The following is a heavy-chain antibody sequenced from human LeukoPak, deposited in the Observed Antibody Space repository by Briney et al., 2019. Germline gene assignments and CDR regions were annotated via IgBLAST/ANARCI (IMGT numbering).Heavy chain of an antibody. J-gene: IGHJ4*02. V-gene: IGHV1-18*01. CDR2: ISAYNGNT. D-gene: IGHD6-13*01. CDR3: AIRIAAAGTTDY. Sequence: ASVKVSCKASGYTFTSYGISWARQAPGQGLEWMGWISAYNGNTNYAQKLQGRVTMTTDTSTSTAYMELRSLRSDDTAVYYCAIRIAAAGTTDYWGQGTLVTVSS. CDR1: GYTFTSYG.